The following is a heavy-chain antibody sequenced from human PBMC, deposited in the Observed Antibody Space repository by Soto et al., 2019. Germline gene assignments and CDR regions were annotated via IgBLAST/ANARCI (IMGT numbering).Heavy chain of an antibody. V-gene: IGHV3-30*03. CDR1: GFTFNDYA. CDR2: ISFDGNNK. J-gene: IGHJ6*02. CDR3: ARDHWDRSGGGCNPHQLNFFAMDV. D-gene: IGHD2-15*01. Sequence: QVHLVESGGGGVQPGRSKRLSCVVSGFTFNDYAIHWVRQAPGKGLEWVAVISFDGNNKFYADSVKGRFTISRDRSKTTAYLQMNNLRAEDTAVYYCARDHWDRSGGGCNPHQLNFFAMDVWGQGTTVTVSS.